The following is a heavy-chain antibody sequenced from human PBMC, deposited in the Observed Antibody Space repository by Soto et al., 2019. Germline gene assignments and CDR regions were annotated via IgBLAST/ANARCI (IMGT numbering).Heavy chain of an antibody. V-gene: IGHV3-9*01. CDR1: GFTFGDYA. D-gene: IGHD2-8*01. Sequence: EVQLVESGGGLVQPGRSLRLSCAASGFTFGDYAMHWVRQTPGKGLEWVSAISWNSGSRAYADSVKGRFSISGDNAKNSLYLQMNSLRPEDTALYYCTKDPYQLMVYTFDFWGQGTQVTVSS. CDR3: TKDPYQLMVYTFDF. CDR2: ISWNSGSR. J-gene: IGHJ5*01.